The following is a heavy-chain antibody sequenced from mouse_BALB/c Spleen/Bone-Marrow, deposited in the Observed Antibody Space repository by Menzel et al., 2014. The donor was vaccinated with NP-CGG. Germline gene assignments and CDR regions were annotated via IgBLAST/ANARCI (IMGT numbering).Heavy chain of an antibody. V-gene: IGHV3-2*02. J-gene: IGHJ2*01. CDR2: ISYSGST. CDR1: GYSITSDYA. Sequence: EVQLQQSEPGLVKPSQSLSLTCTVTGYSITSDYAWNWIRQFPGNKLEWMGYISYSGSTSYNPSLKSRISITRDTSKNQFFLQLNSVTTEDTATYYCARTTTAVSHFDYWGQGTTLTVSS. D-gene: IGHD1-1*01. CDR3: ARTTTAVSHFDY.